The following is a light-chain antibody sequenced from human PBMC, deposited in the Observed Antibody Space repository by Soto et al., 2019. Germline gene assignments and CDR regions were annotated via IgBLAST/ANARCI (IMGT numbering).Light chain of an antibody. CDR2: KAS. V-gene: IGKV1-5*03. Sequence: DIQMTQSPATLAASVGDRVSLTCRASQSIDTWLAWYRQKPGKAPNLLIYKASRLESGVPSRFSGSGSGTEFTLTISSLQPEDFGSYYCQEYKNDYGTFGQGTKVEIK. CDR1: QSIDTW. J-gene: IGKJ1*01. CDR3: QEYKNDYGT.